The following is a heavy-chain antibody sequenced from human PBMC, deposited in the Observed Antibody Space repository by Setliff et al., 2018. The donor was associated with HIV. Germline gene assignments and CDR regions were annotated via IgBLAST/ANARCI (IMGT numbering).Heavy chain of an antibody. J-gene: IGHJ4*01. CDR1: GFNFRSYG. CDR2: IGSSNHGI. D-gene: IGHD3-10*01. V-gene: IGHV3-48*04. Sequence: GGSLRLSCAASGFNFRSYGMTWVCQAPGKGLDWVAHIGSSNHGIHYTASVQGRFTVSRDNANNLLFLQMNNLRVEDTAVYYCASFFGDYGYWGHGTQVTVSS. CDR3: ASFFGDYGY.